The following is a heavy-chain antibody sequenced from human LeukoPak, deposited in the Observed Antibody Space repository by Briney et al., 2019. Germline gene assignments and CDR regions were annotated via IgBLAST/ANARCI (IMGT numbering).Heavy chain of an antibody. CDR3: AELGITMIGGV. Sequence: GGSLRLSCTASGFILSTYSLNWVRQAPGKGLEWVSYVSSSSNPIYYADSVKGRFTISRDTAKNSVYLQMNNLRVEDTAVYYCAELGITMIGGVWGKGTTVTISS. CDR2: VSSSSNPI. J-gene: IGHJ6*04. D-gene: IGHD3-10*02. V-gene: IGHV3-48*01. CDR1: GFILSTYS.